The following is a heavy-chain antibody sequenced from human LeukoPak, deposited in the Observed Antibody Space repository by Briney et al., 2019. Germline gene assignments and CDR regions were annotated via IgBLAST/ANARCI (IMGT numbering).Heavy chain of an antibody. CDR3: ARGWFDP. J-gene: IGHJ5*02. CDR2: IDSGGRT. CDR1: GFTVSNFY. Sequence: PGGSLRLSCAASGFTVSNFYMNWVRQAPGKGLEWVSVIDSGGRTSYADSVKGRFSISRDNFKNTLYLQMNSLRVEDTAVYYCARGWFDPWGQGTLVTVSS. V-gene: IGHV3-66*01.